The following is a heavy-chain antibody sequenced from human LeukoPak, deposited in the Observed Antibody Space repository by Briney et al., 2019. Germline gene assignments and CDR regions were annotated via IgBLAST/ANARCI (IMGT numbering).Heavy chain of an antibody. CDR2: INPNSGGT. CDR1: GGTFSSYA. D-gene: IGHD3-22*01. Sequence: ASVKVSCKASGGTFSSYAISWVRQAPGQGLEWMGWINPNSGGTNYAQKFQGRVTMTRDTSISTAYMELSRLRSDDTAVYYCAREVVITNWFDPWGQGTLVTVSS. V-gene: IGHV1-2*02. J-gene: IGHJ5*02. CDR3: AREVVITNWFDP.